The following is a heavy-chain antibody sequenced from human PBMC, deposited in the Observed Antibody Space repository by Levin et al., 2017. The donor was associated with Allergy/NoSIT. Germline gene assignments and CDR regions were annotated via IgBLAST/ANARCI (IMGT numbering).Heavy chain of an antibody. CDR3: TRIAGDSGYSLDI. CDR1: GFTFSGSA. J-gene: IGHJ3*02. D-gene: IGHD3-9*01. Sequence: GESLKISCAGSGFTFSGSAMHWVRQAPGKGLEWVGRIRSELNSYATAYSASVKGRSTIPREDPRNTAFRQMNTLKTEDTAGDYGTRIAGDSGYSLDIWGQGTMVTVSS. CDR2: IRSELNSYAT. V-gene: IGHV3-73*01.